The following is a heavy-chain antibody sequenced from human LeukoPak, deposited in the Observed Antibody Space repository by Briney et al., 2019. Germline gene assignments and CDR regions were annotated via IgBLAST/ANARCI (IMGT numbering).Heavy chain of an antibody. V-gene: IGHV3-48*01. D-gene: IGHD6-13*01. CDR2: ISSSSSTI. Sequence: PGGSLRLSCAASGFTFSSYSMNWVRQAPGKGLEWVSYISSSSSTIYYADSVKGRFTISRDNSKNTLYLQMNNLRVEDTAVYYCAVSSNLDYWGQGTLVTVSS. J-gene: IGHJ4*02. CDR1: GFTFSSYS. CDR3: AVSSNLDY.